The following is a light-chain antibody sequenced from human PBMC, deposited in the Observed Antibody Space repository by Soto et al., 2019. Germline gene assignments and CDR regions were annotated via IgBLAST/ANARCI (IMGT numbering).Light chain of an antibody. V-gene: IGLV6-57*04. J-gene: IGLJ2*01. CDR2: EAN. CDR1: SGSIASNY. Sequence: NFMLTQPHSVSESPGKTVTISFTRSSGSIASNYVQWYQQRPGSAPTPVIYEANERPSGVPDRFSGSIDSSSNSASLTISGLKTDDEADYYCQSYHSGNVVFGGGTKLTVL. CDR3: QSYHSGNVV.